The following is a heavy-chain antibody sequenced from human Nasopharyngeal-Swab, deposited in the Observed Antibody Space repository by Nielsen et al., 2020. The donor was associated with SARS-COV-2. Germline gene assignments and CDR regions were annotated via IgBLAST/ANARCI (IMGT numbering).Heavy chain of an antibody. Sequence: SETLSLTCTASGGSISSSSYYWGWIRQPPGKGLEWIGSIYYSGSTYYNPSLKSRVTISVDTSKNQFSLKLSSVTAADTAVYYCARGRVGATSKKNWFDPWGQGTLVTVSS. J-gene: IGHJ5*02. CDR1: GGSISSSSYY. CDR2: IYYSGST. CDR3: ARGRVGATSKKNWFDP. V-gene: IGHV4-39*07. D-gene: IGHD1-26*01.